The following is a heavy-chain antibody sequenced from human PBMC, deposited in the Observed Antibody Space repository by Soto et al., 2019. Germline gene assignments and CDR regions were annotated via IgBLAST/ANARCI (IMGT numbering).Heavy chain of an antibody. V-gene: IGHV4-59*01. CDR3: ERSGTAMVLVDY. J-gene: IGHJ4*02. D-gene: IGHD5-18*01. CDR2: IYYSGST. CDR1: GGSISSYF. Sequence: ASETLSLTCTVSGGSISSYFWSWIRQPPGKGLEWIGYIYYSGSTNYNPSLKSRVTISVDTSKNQFSLKLSSVTAAETAVYYCERSGTAMVLVDYWGQGTLVTVSS.